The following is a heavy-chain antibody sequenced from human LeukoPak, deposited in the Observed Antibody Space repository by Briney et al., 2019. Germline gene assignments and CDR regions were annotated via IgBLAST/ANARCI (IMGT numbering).Heavy chain of an antibody. CDR2: INHSGST. V-gene: IGHV4-34*01. CDR3: ARYKDSSGYYYFDY. CDR1: GGSFSGYY. D-gene: IGHD3-22*01. Sequence: SETLSLTCAVYGGSFSGYYWSWIRQPPGKGLEWIGEINHSGSTNYNPSLKSRVTISVDTSKNQSSLKLSSVTAADTAVYYCARYKDSSGYYYFDYWGQGTLVTVSS. J-gene: IGHJ4*02.